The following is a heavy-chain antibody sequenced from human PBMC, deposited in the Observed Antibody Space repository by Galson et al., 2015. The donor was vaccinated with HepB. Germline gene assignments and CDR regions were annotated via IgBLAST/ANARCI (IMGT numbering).Heavy chain of an antibody. J-gene: IGHJ6*02. Sequence: SLRLSCAASGFTFSSYSMNWVRQAPGKGLEWVSSISSSSRYIYFADSLKGRFTISRDNAKKSLYLQMSSLRAEDTAVYYCARSRSQLLFYGMDVWGQGTTVSVSS. CDR2: ISSSSRYI. D-gene: IGHD2-2*01. CDR1: GFTFSSYS. V-gene: IGHV3-21*01. CDR3: ARSRSQLLFYGMDV.